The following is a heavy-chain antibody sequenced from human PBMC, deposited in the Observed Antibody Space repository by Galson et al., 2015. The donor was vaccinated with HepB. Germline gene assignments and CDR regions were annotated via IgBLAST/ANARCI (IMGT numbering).Heavy chain of an antibody. CDR3: ARVSGGTWFDS. Sequence: ETLSLTCTVSGGSMSSYYWSWIRQPPGKGLEWVGCVRDSGTTNYNPSLKSRVTISIDTSKNQFSLKLRSVTAADTALYYCARVSGGTWFDSWGQGTLVTVSS. CDR1: GGSMSSYY. CDR2: VRDSGTT. D-gene: IGHD1-1*01. V-gene: IGHV4-59*01. J-gene: IGHJ5*01.